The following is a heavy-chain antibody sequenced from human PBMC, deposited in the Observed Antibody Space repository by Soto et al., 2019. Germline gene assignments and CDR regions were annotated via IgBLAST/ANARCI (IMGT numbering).Heavy chain of an antibody. CDR2: IDPSDSYT. V-gene: IGHV5-10-1*01. J-gene: IGHJ6*02. CDR1: GDSITGSH. D-gene: IGHD6-13*01. CDR3: ARAAQLYYYYYGMDV. Sequence: ETLSLTCTVSGDSITGSHWNWIRQPLGKPLEWMGRIDPSDSYTNYSPSFQGHVTISADKSISTAYLQWSSLKASDTAMYYCARAAQLYYYYYGMDVWGQGTTVTVSS.